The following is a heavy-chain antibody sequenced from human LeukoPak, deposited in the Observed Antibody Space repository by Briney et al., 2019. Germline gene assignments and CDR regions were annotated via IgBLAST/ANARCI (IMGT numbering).Heavy chain of an antibody. Sequence: SETLSLTCAVYGGSFSGYFWSWIRQPPGKGLEWIGEINHSGSTNYNPSLKSRVTISVDTSKNLFPLKLSSVTAADTAVYYCARDYGSGSYYRTYYYMDVWGKGTRSPSP. CDR1: GGSFSGYF. D-gene: IGHD3-10*01. V-gene: IGHV4-34*01. CDR2: INHSGST. CDR3: ARDYGSGSYYRTYYYMDV. J-gene: IGHJ6*03.